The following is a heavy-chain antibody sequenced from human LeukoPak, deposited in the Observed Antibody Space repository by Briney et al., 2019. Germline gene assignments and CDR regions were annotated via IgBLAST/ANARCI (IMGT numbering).Heavy chain of an antibody. CDR1: GYTFTSYG. Sequence: ASAKVSCKASGYTFTSYGISWVRQAPGQGLEWMGWISAYNGNTNYAQKLQGRVTMTTDTSTSTAYMELRSLRSDDTAVYYCAREDIAVAGTSYFQHWGQGTLVTVSS. V-gene: IGHV1-18*01. J-gene: IGHJ1*01. CDR2: ISAYNGNT. D-gene: IGHD6-19*01. CDR3: AREDIAVAGTSYFQH.